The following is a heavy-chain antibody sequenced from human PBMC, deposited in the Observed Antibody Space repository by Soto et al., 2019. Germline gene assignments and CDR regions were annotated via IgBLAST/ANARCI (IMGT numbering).Heavy chain of an antibody. D-gene: IGHD3-10*01. CDR3: AKDVVDYVPYYNGMDV. V-gene: IGHV3-30*18. J-gene: IGHJ6*02. CDR2: IAYDGNEK. CDR1: GFTFRTHA. Sequence: QVQLVESGGGVVQPGTSLRLSCAASGFTFRTHAMHWVRQAPGKGLEWMAVIAYDGNEKFYADSVKGRFTISRDNSKNALYLQINTLRTEDTAVYYWAKDVVDYVPYYNGMDVWCQGTTVTVSS.